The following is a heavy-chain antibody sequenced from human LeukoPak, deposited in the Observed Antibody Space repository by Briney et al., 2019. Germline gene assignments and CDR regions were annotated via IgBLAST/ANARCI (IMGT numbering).Heavy chain of an antibody. CDR1: GFTFSSYW. V-gene: IGHV3-74*01. Sequence: AGGSLRLSCAASGFTFSSYWMHWVRQAPGKGLVWVSRINTDGSSTSYADSVKGRFTISRDNAKNTLYLQMNSLRAEDTAVYYCASFHMVRGVIPSGAFDYWGQGTLVTVSS. CDR2: INTDGSST. D-gene: IGHD3-10*01. J-gene: IGHJ4*02. CDR3: ASFHMVRGVIPSGAFDY.